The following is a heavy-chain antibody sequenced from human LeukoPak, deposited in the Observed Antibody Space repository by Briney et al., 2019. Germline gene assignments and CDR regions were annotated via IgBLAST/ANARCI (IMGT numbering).Heavy chain of an antibody. D-gene: IGHD3-3*01. J-gene: IGHJ5*02. V-gene: IGHV1-69*13. CDR3: ARDRFVYDFWSGPVSIHNWFDP. CDR2: IIPIFGTA. CDR1: GGTFSSYA. Sequence: SVKVSCKASGGTFSSYAISWVRQAPGQGLEWMGGIIPIFGTANYAQKFQGRVTITADESTSTAYMEPSSLRSEDTAVYYCARDRFVYDFWSGPVSIHNWFDPWGQGTLVTVSS.